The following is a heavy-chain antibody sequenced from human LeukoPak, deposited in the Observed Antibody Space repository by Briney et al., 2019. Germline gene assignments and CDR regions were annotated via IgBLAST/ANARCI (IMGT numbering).Heavy chain of an antibody. J-gene: IGHJ4*02. D-gene: IGHD2-21*01. CDR3: ARQGNSPFDY. V-gene: IGHV4-59*08. Sequence: SETLSLTCTVSGASISSYYWSWIRQPPGKGLEWIGYIYYSGSTNYNPSLKSRVTISVDTSKNQFSLKLSSVTAADTAVYYCARQGNSPFDYWGQGTLVTVSS. CDR1: GASISSYY. CDR2: IYYSGST.